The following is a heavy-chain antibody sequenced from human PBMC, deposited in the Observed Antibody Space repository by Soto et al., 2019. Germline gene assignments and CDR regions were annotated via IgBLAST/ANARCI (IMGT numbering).Heavy chain of an antibody. CDR1: GGTFSSYA. V-gene: IGHV1-69*01. J-gene: IGHJ6*02. CDR2: IIPISGTA. Sequence: QVQLVQSGAEVKKPGSSVKVSCKASGGTFSSYAISWVRQAPGQGLEWMGGIIPISGTANYAQKSQGRVTITADESTSTAYMELSSLRSEDTAVYYCARSQGSSTSLDIYYYYYYGMDVWGQGTTVTVSS. D-gene: IGHD2-2*01. CDR3: ARSQGSSTSLDIYYYYYYGMDV.